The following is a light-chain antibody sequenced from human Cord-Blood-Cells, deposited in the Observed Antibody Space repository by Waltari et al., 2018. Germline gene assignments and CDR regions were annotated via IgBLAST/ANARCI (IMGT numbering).Light chain of an antibody. CDR3: QQYNNWT. J-gene: IGKJ1*01. V-gene: IGKV3-15*01. CDR1: QSVNSN. CDR2: GAS. Sequence: EIVMTQSPATLSVSPGQRATLSCRASQSVNSNLAWYQQKPGQAPRLLIYGASTRATGIPARFSGSGSETEFTLTISSLQSEDFAVYYCQQYNNWTFGQGTKVEIK.